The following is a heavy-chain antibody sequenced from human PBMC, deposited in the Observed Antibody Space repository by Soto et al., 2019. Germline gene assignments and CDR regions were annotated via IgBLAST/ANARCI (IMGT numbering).Heavy chain of an antibody. D-gene: IGHD3-9*01. J-gene: IGHJ4*02. Sequence: SETLSLTCTVSGGSISSSSYYWGWIRQPPGKGLEWIGNIYYRGVTYYNPSLKSRVAISVDTSKNQFSLKLSSVTAADTAVYYCARYFHYLYHIDYWGQGTVVTVSS. V-gene: IGHV4-39*01. CDR1: GGSISSSSYY. CDR3: ARYFHYLYHIDY. CDR2: IYYRGVT.